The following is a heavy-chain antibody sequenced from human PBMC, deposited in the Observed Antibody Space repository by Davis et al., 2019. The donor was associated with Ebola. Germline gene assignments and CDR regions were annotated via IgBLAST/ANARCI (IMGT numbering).Heavy chain of an antibody. CDR1: GGSISSSNW. J-gene: IGHJ4*02. CDR3: ASFLPDRPYCSSTSCYIFDY. V-gene: IGHV4-4*02. D-gene: IGHD2-2*02. Sequence: PSETLSLTCAVSGGSISSSNWWSWVRQPPGKGLEWIGEIYHSGSTNYNPSLKSRVTISVDKSKNQFSLKLSSVTAADTAVYYCASFLPDRPYCSSTSCYIFDYWGQGTLVTVSS. CDR2: IYHSGST.